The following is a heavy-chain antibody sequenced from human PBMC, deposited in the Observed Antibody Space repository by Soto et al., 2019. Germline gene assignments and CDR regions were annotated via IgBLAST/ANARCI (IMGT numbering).Heavy chain of an antibody. D-gene: IGHD6-6*01. CDR1: GGTFSSYA. J-gene: IGHJ6*02. CDR3: ARKRYDSSSSGGKVYYYYCVMAV. V-gene: IGHV1-69*06. CDR2: SIPIFGTA. Sequence: QVQLVQSGAEVKKPGSSVKVACKASGGTFSSYAISWVRQAPGQGLEWMGGSIPIFGTANYAQKFQGRVTIPADTSTSTAYIELSSRRSEDTAVYYCARKRYDSSSSGGKVYYYYCVMAVWGQGTTVTVSS.